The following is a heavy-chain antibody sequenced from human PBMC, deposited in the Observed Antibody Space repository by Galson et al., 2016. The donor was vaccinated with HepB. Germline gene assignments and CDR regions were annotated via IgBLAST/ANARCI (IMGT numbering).Heavy chain of an antibody. V-gene: IGHV1-3*01. CDR3: ARGGTIVVQSAAMPADNYYGMDV. CDR1: GYTFNRYA. J-gene: IGHJ6*02. D-gene: IGHD2-2*01. CDR2: INAGNGNT. Sequence: SVKVSCKASGYTFNRYAIHWVRQAPGQRLEWMGWINAGNGNTKYSQKFQGRVTMTRDTSASAAYKEVSSLRSGDTAVYYCARGGTIVVQSAAMPADNYYGMDVWGQGTTVTVSS.